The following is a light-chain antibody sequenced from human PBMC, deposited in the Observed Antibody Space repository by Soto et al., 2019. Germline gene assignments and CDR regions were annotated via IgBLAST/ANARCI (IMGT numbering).Light chain of an antibody. J-gene: IGLJ1*01. CDR2: EVS. CDR3: TSYAGTYGFFYV. CDR1: SSEVGTYNY. V-gene: IGLV2-8*01. Sequence: QSVLTQPPSASGSPGQSVTISCTGNSSEVGTYNYVSWYQQLTGNTPKLIIYEVSKRPSGVPGRFSGSKSGNTASLTVSGLQAEDEADYYCTSYAGTYGFFYVFGTGTKVTVL.